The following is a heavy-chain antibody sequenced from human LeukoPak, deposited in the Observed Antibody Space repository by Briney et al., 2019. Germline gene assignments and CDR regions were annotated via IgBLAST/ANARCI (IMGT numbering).Heavy chain of an antibody. V-gene: IGHV5-51*01. CDR2: IYPGDSDT. CDR3: ARHKKEVSSSERTLDY. CDR1: GYSFTDYW. D-gene: IGHD6-6*01. J-gene: IGHJ4*02. Sequence: GESLKISCEGSGYSFTDYWIGWVRQMPGKGLEWMGIIYPGDSDTRYSPSFQGQVTISADKSISTAYLQWSSLKASDTAIYYCARHKKEVSSSERTLDYWGQGSLVTVSS.